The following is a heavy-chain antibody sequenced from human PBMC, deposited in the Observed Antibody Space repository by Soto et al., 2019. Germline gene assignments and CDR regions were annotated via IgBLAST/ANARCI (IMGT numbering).Heavy chain of an antibody. CDR1: GFTLSSYA. V-gene: IGHV3-23*01. J-gene: IGHJ4*02. CDR3: AKDNDDWDTAMVTAYFDY. D-gene: IGHD5-18*01. Sequence: LRLSCAASGFTLSSYAMSWVRQAPGKGLEWVSAISGSGGSTYYADSVKGRFTISRDNSKNTLYLQLNSLRAEDTAIYYCAKDNDDWDTAMVTAYFDYWGQGTLVTVSS. CDR2: ISGSGGST.